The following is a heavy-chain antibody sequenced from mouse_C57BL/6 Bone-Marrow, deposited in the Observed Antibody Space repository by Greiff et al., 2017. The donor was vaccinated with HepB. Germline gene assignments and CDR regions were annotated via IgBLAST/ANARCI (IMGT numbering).Heavy chain of an antibody. Sequence: EVQLQQSGPELVKPGASVKISCKASGYTFTDYYMNWVKQSHGKSLEWIGDINPNNGGTSYNQKFKGKATLTVDKSSSTAYMELRSLTSEDSAVYYCARRISYYYGSSYYFDYWGQGTTLTVSS. J-gene: IGHJ2*01. D-gene: IGHD1-1*01. V-gene: IGHV1-26*01. CDR3: ARRISYYYGSSYYFDY. CDR2: INPNNGGT. CDR1: GYTFTDYY.